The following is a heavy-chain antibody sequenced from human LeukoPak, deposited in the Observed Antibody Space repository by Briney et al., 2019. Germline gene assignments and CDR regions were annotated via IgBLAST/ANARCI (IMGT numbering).Heavy chain of an antibody. CDR2: ISWNSGNI. J-gene: IGHJ4*02. Sequence: GGSLRLSCAASGFTFDDYGMHWVRQAPGKGLEWVSGISWNSGNIDYADSVKGRFTISRDNAKNSLYLQMNSLRAEDTALYYCAKDRTPVAVPGTLGYWGQGTLVTVSS. CDR3: AKDRTPVAVPGTLGY. D-gene: IGHD6-19*01. CDR1: GFTFDDYG. V-gene: IGHV3-9*01.